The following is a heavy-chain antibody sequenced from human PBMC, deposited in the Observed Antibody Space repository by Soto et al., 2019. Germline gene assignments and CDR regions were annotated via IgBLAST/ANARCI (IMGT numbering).Heavy chain of an antibody. CDR1: GFTFSSYA. D-gene: IGHD3-10*01. J-gene: IGHJ6*02. CDR3: VRDSRRGYGMDV. Sequence: PGGSLRLSCAASGFTFSSYAMHWVRQAPGKGLEWVAVISYDGSNKYYADSVKGRFTISRDNAKNSLYLEMNSLRDEDTAVYSCVRDSRRGYGMDVWGPGTKVTVSS. CDR2: ISYDGSNK. V-gene: IGHV3-30-3*01.